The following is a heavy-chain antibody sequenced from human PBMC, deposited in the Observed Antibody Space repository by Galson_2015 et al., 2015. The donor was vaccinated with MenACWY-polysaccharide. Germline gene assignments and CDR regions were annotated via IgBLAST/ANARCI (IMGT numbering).Heavy chain of an antibody. CDR3: AKDPPKNDDFWRGSYGPRDY. D-gene: IGHD3-3*01. Sequence: SLRLSCAASGFTFSNYAVSWVRQAPGKGLEWVSAISATGGSTYYADSVKGRFTISRDNSKNTLYLQMNSLRAEDTAVYYRAKDPPKNDDFWRGSYGPRDYWGQGTLVTVSS. V-gene: IGHV3-23*01. CDR2: ISATGGST. CDR1: GFTFSNYA. J-gene: IGHJ4*02.